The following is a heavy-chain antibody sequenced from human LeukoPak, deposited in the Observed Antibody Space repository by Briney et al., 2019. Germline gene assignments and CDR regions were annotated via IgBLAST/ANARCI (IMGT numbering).Heavy chain of an antibody. J-gene: IGHJ4*02. CDR1: GFTFSSYW. CDR2: ISSSGSTI. V-gene: IGHV3-48*04. D-gene: IGHD5-24*01. CDR3: ASRSRWLQSPGY. Sequence: GGSLRLSCAASGFTFSSYWMSWVRQAPGKGLEWVSYISSSGSTIYYADSVKGRFTISRDNAKNSLYLQMNSLRAEDTAVYYCASRSRWLQSPGYWGQGTLVTVSS.